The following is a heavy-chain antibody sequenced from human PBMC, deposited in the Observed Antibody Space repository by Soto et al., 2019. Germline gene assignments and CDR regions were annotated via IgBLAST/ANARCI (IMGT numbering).Heavy chain of an antibody. D-gene: IGHD6-13*01. Sequence: SVKVSGTASGYTFTDYYMHWVRRAPGQGLEWMGWINDNSGATRYSQRFQGRVTLTRDTSISTAYMELSSLRSDDTAVYYCARDSAAAAGLSFDSWGKGSLVTVSS. CDR1: GYTFTDYY. CDR3: ARDSAAAAGLSFDS. CDR2: INDNSGAT. V-gene: IGHV1-2*02. J-gene: IGHJ4*02.